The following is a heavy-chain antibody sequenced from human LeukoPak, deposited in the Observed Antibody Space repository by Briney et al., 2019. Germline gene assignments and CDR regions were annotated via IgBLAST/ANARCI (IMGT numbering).Heavy chain of an antibody. J-gene: IGHJ4*02. V-gene: IGHV3-11*01. Sequence: PGGSLRLSCAASGFTFSDYYMSWVRQAPGKGLEWISYISGSGSAIFYTDSVKGRFTISRDNAKNSVYLQMNSLRAEDAAVYYCASRVVDYWGQGTLVTVSS. D-gene: IGHD3-3*01. CDR2: ISGSGSAI. CDR1: GFTFSDYY. CDR3: ASRVVDY.